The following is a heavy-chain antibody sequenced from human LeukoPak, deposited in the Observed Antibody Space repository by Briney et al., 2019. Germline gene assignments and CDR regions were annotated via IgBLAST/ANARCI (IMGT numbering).Heavy chain of an antibody. CDR1: GFTVSSNY. J-gene: IGHJ4*02. V-gene: IGHV3-66*01. CDR3: ARERRTISSWYDY. CDR2: IYSGGST. Sequence: GGSLRLSCAASGFTVSSNYMSWVRQAPGKGLEWVSVIYSGGSTYYADSVKGRFTISRDNSKNTLYLQMNSLRAEDTAVYYCARERRTISSWYDYWGQGTLVTVSS. D-gene: IGHD2-15*01.